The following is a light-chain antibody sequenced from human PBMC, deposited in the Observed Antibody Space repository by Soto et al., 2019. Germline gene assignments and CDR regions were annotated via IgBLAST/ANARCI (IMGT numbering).Light chain of an antibody. Sequence: DIQMTQSPSTLSASLGDRVTITCRASQNIDAWLAWYQQKPGKAPKVLIYKASSLESGVPSRFSGSGSGTEFTLTISSLQPDDSATYYCQRYNTYPLTFGGGTKVEIK. V-gene: IGKV1-5*03. CDR3: QRYNTYPLT. CDR2: KAS. J-gene: IGKJ4*01. CDR1: QNIDAW.